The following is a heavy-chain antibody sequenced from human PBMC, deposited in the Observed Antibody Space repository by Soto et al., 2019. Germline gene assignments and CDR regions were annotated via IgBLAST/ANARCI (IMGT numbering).Heavy chain of an antibody. J-gene: IGHJ4*02. CDR1: GFSFSSYA. CDR3: ARELSWRYYDSSGYLDY. CDR2: IGYDGSNR. D-gene: IGHD3-22*01. Sequence: QVQLVESGGGAVKPGRSLRLSCEASGFSFSSYAMHWVRQAPGKGLEWVAVIGYDGSNRYYAESVKGRFTISRDNSKNTLYLQMNSLRGEDTAVYYCARELSWRYYDSSGYLDYWGQGILVTVS. V-gene: IGHV3-33*01.